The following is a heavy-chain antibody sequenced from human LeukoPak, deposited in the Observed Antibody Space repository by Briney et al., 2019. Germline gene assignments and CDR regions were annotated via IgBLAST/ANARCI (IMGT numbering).Heavy chain of an antibody. CDR2: IIPIFGTA. CDR3: AREIYGDYYYYGMAV. D-gene: IGHD4-17*01. J-gene: IGHJ6*02. V-gene: IGHV1-69*13. Sequence: GASVKVSCKASGGTFSSYAISWVRQAPGQGREWMGGIIPIFGTANYAQKFQGRVTITADESTSTAYMELSSLRSEDTAVYSCAREIYGDYYYYGMAVWGQGTTVTVSS. CDR1: GGTFSSYA.